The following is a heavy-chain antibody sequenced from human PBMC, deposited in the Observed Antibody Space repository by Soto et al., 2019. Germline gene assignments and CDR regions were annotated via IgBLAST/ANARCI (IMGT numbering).Heavy chain of an antibody. CDR3: AKDFDYGDYSYYYYYYGMDV. J-gene: IGHJ6*02. Sequence: QVQLVESGGGVVQPGRSLRLSCAASGFTFSSYGMHWVRQAPGKGLEWVAVISYDGSNKYYADSVKGRFTISRDNSKKPLDLQMKRLGAEDTGVYYCAKDFDYGDYSYYYYYYGMDVWGQGTTVTVSS. D-gene: IGHD4-17*01. CDR2: ISYDGSNK. CDR1: GFTFSSYG. V-gene: IGHV3-30*18.